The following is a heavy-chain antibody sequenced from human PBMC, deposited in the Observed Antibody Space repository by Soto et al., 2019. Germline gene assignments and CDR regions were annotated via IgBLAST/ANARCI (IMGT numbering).Heavy chain of an antibody. CDR3: ARDKITGLFDY. J-gene: IGHJ4*02. CDR2: INHSGST. D-gene: IGHD2-8*02. CDR1: GGSFSGYY. Sequence: QVQLQQWGAGLLKPSETLSLTCAVYGGSFSGYYWTWIRQPPGTGLEWIGEINHSGSTNYNPSLKTRXTXSXHTSKNQCSLTLTSVTAADTAVYYCARDKITGLFDYWGQGTLVTVSS. V-gene: IGHV4-34*01.